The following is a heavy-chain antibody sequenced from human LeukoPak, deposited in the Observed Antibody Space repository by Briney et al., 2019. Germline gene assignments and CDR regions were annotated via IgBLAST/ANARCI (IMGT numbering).Heavy chain of an antibody. D-gene: IGHD4-23*01. CDR1: GITFSSYW. Sequence: GGSLRLSCAASGITFSSYWMSWVRQAPGKGLEWVANIKRDGSEKYYVDSVKGRFTISRDNAKNSLYLQMNSLRAEDTAVYYCARAVGGKGAFDIWGQGTMVTVSS. CDR2: IKRDGSEK. J-gene: IGHJ3*02. V-gene: IGHV3-7*01. CDR3: ARAVGGKGAFDI.